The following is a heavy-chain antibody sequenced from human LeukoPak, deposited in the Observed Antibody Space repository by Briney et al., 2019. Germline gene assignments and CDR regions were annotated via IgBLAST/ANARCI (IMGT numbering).Heavy chain of an antibody. CDR2: IYYSGST. CDR1: GGSISSYY. Sequence: SETLSLTCTVSGGSISSYYWSWIRQPPGKGLEWIGYIYYSGSTNYNPFLKSRVTISVDTSKNQFSLKLSSVTAADTAVYYCARVVIDVYYYYYYMDVWGKGTTVTVSS. CDR3: ARVVIDVYYYYYYMDV. V-gene: IGHV4-59*01. J-gene: IGHJ6*03. D-gene: IGHD3-16*02.